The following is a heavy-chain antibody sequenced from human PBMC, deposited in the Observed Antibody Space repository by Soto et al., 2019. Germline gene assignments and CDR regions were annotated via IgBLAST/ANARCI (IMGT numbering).Heavy chain of an antibody. D-gene: IGHD1-26*01. CDR2: INEDGSDK. Sequence: GGSLRLSCAASGFTFRSYWMNWVRQAPGKGLEWVTNINEDGSDKYYVDSVKGRFTISRDNAKNSLYLQMDSLRAEDTAVYYCARRRSVGSRAIFDSRARGTLDTVSA. J-gene: IGHJ5*01. CDR1: GFTFRSYW. CDR3: ARRRSVGSRAIFDS. V-gene: IGHV3-7*01.